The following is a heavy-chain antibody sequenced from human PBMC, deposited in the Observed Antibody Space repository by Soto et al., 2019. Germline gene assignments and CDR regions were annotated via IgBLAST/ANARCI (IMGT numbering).Heavy chain of an antibody. CDR1: GYTFTSYG. CDR2: INPYNGNT. D-gene: IGHD3-16*01. CDR3: AXDWFGIDY. Sequence: QVQLVQSGAEVKKPGASVKVSCKXSGYTFTSYGISWVRQAPGQGLEWMGWINPYNGNTNYAQKLQGRVTMTTDTSTNTXYXXXXXXXXXXXXXXXXAXDWFGIDYWGQGTLVTVSS. J-gene: IGHJ4*02. V-gene: IGHV1-18*01.